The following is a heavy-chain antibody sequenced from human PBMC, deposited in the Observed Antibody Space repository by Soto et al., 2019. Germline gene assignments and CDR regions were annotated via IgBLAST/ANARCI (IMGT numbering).Heavy chain of an antibody. CDR1: GFTFSSYW. V-gene: IGHV3-7*01. CDR3: ATGKNRINPLNGPRQAFDY. Sequence: PGGSLRLSCAASGFTFSSYWMSWVRQAPGKGLEWVANIKQDGSEKYYVDSVKGRFTISRDNAKNSLYLQMNSLRAEDTAVYYCATGKNRINPLNGPRQAFDYWGQGTLVTVSS. J-gene: IGHJ4*02. CDR2: IKQDGSEK. D-gene: IGHD2-8*01.